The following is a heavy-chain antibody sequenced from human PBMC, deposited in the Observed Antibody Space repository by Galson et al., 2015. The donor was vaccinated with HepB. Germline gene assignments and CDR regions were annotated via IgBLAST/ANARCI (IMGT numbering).Heavy chain of an antibody. CDR3: ARDNGWGDGYNLDY. CDR1: GFIFSSYE. V-gene: IGHV3-48*03. CDR2: ISRSGDNI. Sequence: SLRLSCAASGFIFSSYEMNWVRQAPGKGLEWVSYISRSGDNIYYADSVKGRFTISRDNAKNSLYLLMNSLRAEDTAVYYCARDNGWGDGYNLDYWGQGTLVTVSS. D-gene: IGHD5-24*01. J-gene: IGHJ4*02.